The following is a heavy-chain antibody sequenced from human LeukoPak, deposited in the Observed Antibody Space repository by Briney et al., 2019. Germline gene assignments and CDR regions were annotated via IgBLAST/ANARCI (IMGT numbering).Heavy chain of an antibody. CDR1: GGNFTNYG. V-gene: IGHV1-69*04. J-gene: IGHJ4*02. D-gene: IGHD3-10*02. CDR3: ARDGPYYDVPAGPHFDY. Sequence: SVKVSCKTSGGNFTNYGVSWVRQAPGQGLERMGRIIPIVDIRNYAQKFQGRVTMTADKSTSTAYMELSSLRSDDTAVYYCARDGPYYDVPAGPHFDYWGQGTLVTVSS. CDR2: IIPIVDIR.